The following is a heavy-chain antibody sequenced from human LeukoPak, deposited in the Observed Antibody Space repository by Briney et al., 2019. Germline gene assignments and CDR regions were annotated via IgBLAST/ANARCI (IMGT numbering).Heavy chain of an antibody. J-gene: IGHJ5*02. D-gene: IGHD3-10*01. Sequence: ASVKVSCKASGGTFSSYAISWVRQAPGQGLEWMGGIIPIFGTANYAQKFQGRVTITADESTSTAYMELSSLRSEDTAVYHCARTGSGSYYSNWFDPWGQGTLVTVSS. V-gene: IGHV1-69*13. CDR1: GGTFSSYA. CDR3: ARTGSGSYYSNWFDP. CDR2: IIPIFGTA.